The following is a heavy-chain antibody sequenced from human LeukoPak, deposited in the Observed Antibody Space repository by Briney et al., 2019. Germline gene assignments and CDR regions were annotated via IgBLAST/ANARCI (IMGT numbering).Heavy chain of an antibody. CDR2: INHSGST. Sequence: SETLSLTCAVYGGTLSGYYWSWIRLPPGKGLEWIGEINHSGSTNYNPSLKSRVTISVDTSKNQFSLKLSSVTAADTAVYYCARGAPSYSSSWYTLARFDPWGQGTLVTVSS. CDR3: ARGAPSYSSSWYTLARFDP. D-gene: IGHD6-13*01. V-gene: IGHV4-34*01. J-gene: IGHJ5*02. CDR1: GGTLSGYY.